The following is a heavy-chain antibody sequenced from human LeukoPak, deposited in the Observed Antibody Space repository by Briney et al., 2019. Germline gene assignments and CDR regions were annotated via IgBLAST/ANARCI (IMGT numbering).Heavy chain of an antibody. CDR2: FDPEYGET. CDR1: GYTLNELS. D-gene: IGHD3-3*01. J-gene: IGHJ5*02. CDR3: APLDFWVPST. Sequence: ASVKVSCKVSGYTLNELSIHWVRQAAGKGLEWMGGFDPEYGETVYAQKFQGRVTMAEDTSTDTGYMELSSLRSEDTAVYYCAPLDFWVPSTWGQGTLVTVSS. V-gene: IGHV1-24*01.